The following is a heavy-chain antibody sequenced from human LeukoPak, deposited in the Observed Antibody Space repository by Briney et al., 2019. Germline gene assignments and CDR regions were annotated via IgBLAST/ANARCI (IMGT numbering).Heavy chain of an antibody. Sequence: GESLKISCKGSGYSFTTYWIGWVRQMPGKGLEWMGIIYPGDSDTRYSPSFQGQVTISVDKSISIAYLQWSSLKASDTAMYYCARARYCSGGSCYAEYWGQGTLVTVSS. D-gene: IGHD2-15*01. CDR3: ARARYCSGGSCYAEY. V-gene: IGHV5-51*01. CDR1: GYSFTTYW. J-gene: IGHJ4*02. CDR2: IYPGDSDT.